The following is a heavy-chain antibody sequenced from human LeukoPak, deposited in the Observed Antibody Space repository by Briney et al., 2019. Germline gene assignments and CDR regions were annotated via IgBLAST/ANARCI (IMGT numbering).Heavy chain of an antibody. CDR3: AGAREFSSSSGRAYYFDF. Sequence: SSETLSLTCTVSGGSISSYFWIWIRQPPGKGLEWIGYIYYSGNTNSNPSLKSRVTISVGTSKNQFSLKLRSVTAADTAVYYCAGAREFSSSSGRAYYFDFWGQGTLVTVSS. D-gene: IGHD6-6*01. CDR2: IYYSGNT. J-gene: IGHJ4*02. V-gene: IGHV4-59*01. CDR1: GGSISSYF.